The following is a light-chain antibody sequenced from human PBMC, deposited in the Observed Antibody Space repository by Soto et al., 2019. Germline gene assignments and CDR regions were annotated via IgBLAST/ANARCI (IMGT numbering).Light chain of an antibody. J-gene: IGKJ2*01. CDR3: QQYDRFPYS. Sequence: DIQMTQSPSTLSASDGDTVSITCRASLSISSWLAWYQQKPGKAPKLLIYEASNLKSEVPSRFSGSGSGTDFTLTINGLQPDDFATYYCQQYDRFPYSFGPGTRLEIK. V-gene: IGKV1-5*03. CDR1: LSISSW. CDR2: EAS.